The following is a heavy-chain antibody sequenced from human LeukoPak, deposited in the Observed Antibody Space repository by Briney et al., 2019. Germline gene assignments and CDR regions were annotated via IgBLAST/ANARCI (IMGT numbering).Heavy chain of an antibody. J-gene: IGHJ5*02. CDR1: GYTFTGYY. Sequence: ASVKVPCTASGYTFTGYYMHWVRQAPGQGLEWMGWINPNSGGTNYAQKFQGRVTMTRDTSISTAYMELSRLRSDDTAVYYCARARIVATGFDPWGQGTLVTVSS. D-gene: IGHD5-12*01. CDR3: ARARIVATGFDP. V-gene: IGHV1-2*02. CDR2: INPNSGGT.